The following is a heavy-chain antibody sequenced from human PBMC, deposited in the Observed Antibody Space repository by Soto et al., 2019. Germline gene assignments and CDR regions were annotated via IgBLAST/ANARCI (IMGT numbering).Heavy chain of an antibody. J-gene: IGHJ4*02. V-gene: IGHV3-23*01. CDR3: AKEGWGGSYEPYFDF. Sequence: PWGSLIVSCAASGFPSDTYDMSWVRQAPGKGLEWVSGINGRGDRTFVADSVKGRFSISIDISTDTVYLQMNSLKPEDTAVYYCAKEGWGGSYEPYFDFWGQGTVVTVSS. CDR1: GFPSDTYD. CDR2: INGRGDRT. D-gene: IGHD1-26*01.